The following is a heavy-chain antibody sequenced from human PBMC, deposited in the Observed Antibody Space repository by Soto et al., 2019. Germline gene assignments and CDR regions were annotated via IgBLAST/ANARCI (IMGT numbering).Heavy chain of an antibody. CDR1: GFSFSTSW. V-gene: IGHV3-7*03. CDR2: LKEAGSEK. Sequence: SLRLSYAASGFSFSTSWITWVRQAPGTGLEWEANLKEAGSEKYYVDSVKGRFTISRDNAKNSLFLQITGLRADDMAVYFCAKEAVQKAGLWRMDQWGEGIQVTVYS. J-gene: IGHJ4*02. CDR3: AKEAVQKAGLWRMDQ. D-gene: IGHD2-21*01.